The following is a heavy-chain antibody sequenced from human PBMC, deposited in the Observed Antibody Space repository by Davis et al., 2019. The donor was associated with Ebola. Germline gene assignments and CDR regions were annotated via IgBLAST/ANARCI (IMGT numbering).Heavy chain of an antibody. CDR2: ISSSGSTI. CDR1: GFTFSDYY. CDR3: ARVGVTGMAYEFDYYYYGMDV. J-gene: IGHJ6*02. Sequence: PGGSLRLSCAASGFTFSDYYMSWIRQAPGKGLEWVSYISSSGSTIYYADSVKGRFTISRDNAKNSLYLQMNSLRAEDTAVYYCARVGVTGMAYEFDYYYYGMDVWGQGTTVTVSS. D-gene: IGHD2-21*02. V-gene: IGHV3-11*04.